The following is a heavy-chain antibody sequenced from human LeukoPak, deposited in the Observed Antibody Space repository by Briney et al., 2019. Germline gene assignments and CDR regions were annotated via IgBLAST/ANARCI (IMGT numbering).Heavy chain of an antibody. CDR2: IIPIFGIA. CDR1: GGTFSSYA. V-gene: IGHV1-69*04. CDR3: ARLYSNYDIDY. J-gene: IGHJ4*02. Sequence: RASVKVSCKASGGTFSSYAISWVRQAPGQGLERMGRIIPIFGIANYAQKFQGRVTITADKSTSTAYMELSSLRSEDTAVYYCARLYSNYDIDYWGQGTLVTVSS. D-gene: IGHD4-11*01.